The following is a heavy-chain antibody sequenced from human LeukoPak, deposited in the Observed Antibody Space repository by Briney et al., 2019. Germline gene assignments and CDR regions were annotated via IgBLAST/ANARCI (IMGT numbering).Heavy chain of an antibody. CDR3: ARDSIRVQTGTTP. CDR1: GGSMNINDYC. J-gene: IGHJ5*02. D-gene: IGHD1-1*01. Sequence: SETLSLTCSVFGGSMNINDYCWAWIRQPPGKGLEWIGSIYYTGTTYYNPSLNYRVTISVDTSKNQFSLRLTSVTAADTAVYYCARDSIRVQTGTTPWGRGTLVTVSS. CDR2: IYYTGTT. V-gene: IGHV4-39*07.